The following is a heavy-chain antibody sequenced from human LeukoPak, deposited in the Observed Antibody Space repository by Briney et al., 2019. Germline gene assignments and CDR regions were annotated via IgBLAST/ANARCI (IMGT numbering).Heavy chain of an antibody. V-gene: IGHV4-34*01. CDR1: GGPFSGYY. Sequence: KPSETLSLTCAVYGGPFSGYYWSWIRQPPGQGLEWIGEINHSGSTNYNPSLKSRVTISVDTSKNQFSLKLSSVTAADTAVYYCARGLGAAAHWGQGTLVTVSS. J-gene: IGHJ4*02. CDR3: ARGLGAAAH. D-gene: IGHD6-13*01. CDR2: INHSGST.